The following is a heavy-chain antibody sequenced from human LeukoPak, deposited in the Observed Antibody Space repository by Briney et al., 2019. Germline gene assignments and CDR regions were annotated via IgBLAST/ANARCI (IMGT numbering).Heavy chain of an antibody. CDR3: AKPLSNSGWYGGGDS. CDR2: FSGSDGSA. D-gene: IGHD6-19*01. Sequence: PGGSLRLSCAASGFTVSTYDMSWVRQAPGKGPEWVSGFSGSDGSAYYADSVKGRFTISRDNSKNTLYLQMNSLRADDTAVYYCAKPLSNSGWYGGGDSWGQGTLVTVSS. V-gene: IGHV3-23*01. CDR1: GFTVSTYD. J-gene: IGHJ5*02.